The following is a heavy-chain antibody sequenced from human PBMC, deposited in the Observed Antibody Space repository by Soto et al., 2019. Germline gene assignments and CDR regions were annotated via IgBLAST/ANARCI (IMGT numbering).Heavy chain of an antibody. CDR3: AEGGGVGVAGSAAFDM. D-gene: IGHD3-3*01. V-gene: IGHV1-2*02. CDR1: GYPVTAYY. Sequence: QLHLVQSGAVVKKPGASVTVSCSASGYPVTAYYMHWVRQAPGRGLEWMGGINPATGAAKYTQTFQGRGTLTRDTSTRTVFMEPSGLTSGDTAVFYCAEGGGVGVAGSAAFDMWGQGTLVTVSS. CDR2: INPATGAA. J-gene: IGHJ3*02.